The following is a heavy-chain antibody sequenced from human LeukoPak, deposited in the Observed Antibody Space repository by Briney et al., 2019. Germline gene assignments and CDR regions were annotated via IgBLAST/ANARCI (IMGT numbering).Heavy chain of an antibody. V-gene: IGHV3-48*03. CDR1: GFTFSSYE. D-gene: IGHD2-15*01. CDR3: ARDNIRYSVDF. CDR2: LSSSGGNM. J-gene: IGHJ4*02. Sequence: GGSLRLSCAASGFTFSSYEMNWVRQAPGKGLEWGSYLSSSGGNMYYADSVKGRFTISRDNAKNSLYLQMDSLRAEDTAVYYCARDNIRYSVDFWGQGTLVIVSS.